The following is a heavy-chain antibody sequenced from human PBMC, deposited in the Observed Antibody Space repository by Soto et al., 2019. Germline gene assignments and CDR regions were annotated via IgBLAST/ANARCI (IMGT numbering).Heavy chain of an antibody. CDR3: ARSVQDQLAFYYYYYYMDV. J-gene: IGHJ6*03. Sequence: KKIRASVKVSCKASGYTFTSYDINWVRQATGQGLEWMGWMNPNSGKTGYAQKFQGRVTMTRNTSISTAYMELSSLRSEDTAVYYCARSVQDQLAFYYYYYYMDVWGKGTTVTVSS. D-gene: IGHD2-2*01. V-gene: IGHV1-8*01. CDR2: MNPNSGKT. CDR1: GYTFTSYD.